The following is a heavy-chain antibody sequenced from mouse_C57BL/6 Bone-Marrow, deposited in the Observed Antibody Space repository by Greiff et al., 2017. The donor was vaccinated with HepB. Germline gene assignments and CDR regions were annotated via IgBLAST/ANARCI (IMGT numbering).Heavy chain of an antibody. V-gene: IGHV1-26*01. Sequence: EVQLQQSGPELVKPGASVKISCKASGYTFTDYYMNWVKQSHGKSLEWIGDINPNNGGTSYNQKFKGKATLTVDKSSSTAYMELRSLTSEDSAVYYCARFYGSSYGFDYWGQGTTLTVSS. CDR1: GYTFTDYY. CDR3: ARFYGSSYGFDY. D-gene: IGHD1-1*01. CDR2: INPNNGGT. J-gene: IGHJ2*01.